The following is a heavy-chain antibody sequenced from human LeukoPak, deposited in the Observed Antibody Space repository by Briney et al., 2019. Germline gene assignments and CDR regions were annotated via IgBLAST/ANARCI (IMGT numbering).Heavy chain of an antibody. J-gene: IGHJ4*02. V-gene: IGHV4-59*01. Sequence: SETLSLTCTVSGGSISNNYWSWFRQPPGKGLEWIGHIYYSGSTNYNPSLKSRVTISVDTSKSQFSLKLSSVTAADTAVYYCASHKGFWGQGTLVTVSS. CDR3: ASHKGF. CDR2: IYYSGST. CDR1: GGSISNNY.